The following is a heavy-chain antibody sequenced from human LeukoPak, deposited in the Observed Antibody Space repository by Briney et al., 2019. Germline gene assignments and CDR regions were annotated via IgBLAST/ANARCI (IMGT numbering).Heavy chain of an antibody. CDR3: AREPKYGVVVPAAIY. Sequence: SETLSLTWTVSGGSICSGGYYWSWIRQPPGKGLEWIGYIYHSGSTYYNPSLKSRVTISVDRSKNQFSLKLSSVTAADTAVYYCAREPKYGVVVPAAIYWGQGTLVTVSS. D-gene: IGHD2-2*01. J-gene: IGHJ4*02. V-gene: IGHV4-30-2*01. CDR2: IYHSGST. CDR1: GGSICSGGYY.